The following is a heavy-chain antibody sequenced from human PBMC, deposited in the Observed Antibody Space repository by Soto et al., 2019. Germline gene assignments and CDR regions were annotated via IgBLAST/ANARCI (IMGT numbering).Heavy chain of an antibody. CDR2: ISYDGSNK. D-gene: IGHD1-26*01. V-gene: IGHV3-30*18. CDR3: AKDVVVGATTGLGDYYYYYGMDV. Sequence: QVQLVESGGGVVQPGRSLRLSCAASGFTFSSYGMHWVRQAPGKGLEWVAVISYDGSNKYYADYVKGRFTISRDNSKNSLYLQMNSRRAEDTAVYYCAKDVVVGATTGLGDYYYYYGMDVWGQGTTVTVSS. J-gene: IGHJ6*02. CDR1: GFTFSSYG.